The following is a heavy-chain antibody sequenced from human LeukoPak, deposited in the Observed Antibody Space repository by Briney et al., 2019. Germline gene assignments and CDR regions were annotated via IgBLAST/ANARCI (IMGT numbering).Heavy chain of an antibody. D-gene: IGHD3-10*01. J-gene: IGHJ4*02. Sequence: PGGSLRLSCAASGFTFSNYWMHWVRQAPGKGLEWVANIQQAGSEKYYVDSVKGRFTISRDNAKNSLYLQMNSLRAEDTAVYYCASQTYYYGSGGPNYFDHWGQGTLVTVSS. CDR3: ASQTYYYGSGGPNYFDH. V-gene: IGHV3-7*01. CDR2: IQQAGSEK. CDR1: GFTFSNYW.